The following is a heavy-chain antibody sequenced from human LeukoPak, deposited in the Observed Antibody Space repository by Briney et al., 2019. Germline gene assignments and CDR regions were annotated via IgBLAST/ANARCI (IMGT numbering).Heavy chain of an antibody. CDR3: ARGTLYSGWSYYFDY. Sequence: ASETLSLTCSVSGGSISLSYYYWGWIRQPPGKALEWIGSVYYSGTTSYNPSLKSRVTISADMSKNHFSLRLSSVTAADTAMYYCARGTLYSGWSYYFDYWGQGSQVTVSS. CDR1: GGSISLSYYY. V-gene: IGHV4-39*07. CDR2: VYYSGTT. D-gene: IGHD6-19*01. J-gene: IGHJ4*02.